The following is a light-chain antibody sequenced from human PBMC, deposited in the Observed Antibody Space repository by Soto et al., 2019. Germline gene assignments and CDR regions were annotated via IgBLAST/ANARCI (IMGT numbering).Light chain of an antibody. CDR3: QQYNNWPRT. V-gene: IGKV3-15*01. CDR2: GAS. Sequence: EIVLTQSPATLSVSPGERAALSCRASQSVSSNLAWYQQKPRQAPRLLIYGASTRATGIPARFSGSGSGTEFTLTISSLQSEDFAVYYCQQYNNWPRTFSQGTKVDIK. CDR1: QSVSSN. J-gene: IGKJ1*01.